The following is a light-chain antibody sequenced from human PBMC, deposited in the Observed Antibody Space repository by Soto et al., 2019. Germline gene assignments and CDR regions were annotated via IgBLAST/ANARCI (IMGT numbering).Light chain of an antibody. CDR3: QSYDTSLSGAWV. V-gene: IGLV1-40*01. J-gene: IGLJ3*02. CDR2: GTT. CDR1: PSNIGAGFD. Sequence: QTVLTQPPSVSGAPGQRIPISCTGSPSNIGAGFDVHWYQQFPGTAPKLLIYGTTSRPSGVPDRFSGSQSGTSASLAITWLQAVDESDYYCQSYDTSLSGAWVFGGGTKLTVL.